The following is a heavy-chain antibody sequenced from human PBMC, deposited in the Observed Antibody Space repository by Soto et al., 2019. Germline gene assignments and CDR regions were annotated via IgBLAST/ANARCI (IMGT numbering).Heavy chain of an antibody. CDR1: GFTFSSYA. D-gene: IGHD6-13*01. J-gene: IGHJ5*02. CDR2: IWYDGSNK. Sequence: PGVSLGISCAASGFTFSSYAMSWVRQAPGKGLEWVAVIWYDGSNKYYADSVKGRFTISRGNSKNTLYLQMNSLRAEDTAVYYCARDQSIAAAGNWFDPWGQGTLVTVSS. CDR3: ARDQSIAAAGNWFDP. V-gene: IGHV3-33*08.